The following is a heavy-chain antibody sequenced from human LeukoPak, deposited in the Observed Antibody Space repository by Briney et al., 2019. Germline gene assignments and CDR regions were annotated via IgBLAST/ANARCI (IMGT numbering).Heavy chain of an antibody. CDR1: GFTFRSYW. Sequence: GGSLKLSCAASGFTFRSYWMRWVRQAPGKGLEWVANIKQDGSEKNYVDSVKGRFTISRDNAKNSLYLQMNSLRAEDTAVYYCASGLELDYWGQGTLVTVSS. J-gene: IGHJ4*02. CDR3: ASGLELDY. CDR2: IKQDGSEK. V-gene: IGHV3-7*03.